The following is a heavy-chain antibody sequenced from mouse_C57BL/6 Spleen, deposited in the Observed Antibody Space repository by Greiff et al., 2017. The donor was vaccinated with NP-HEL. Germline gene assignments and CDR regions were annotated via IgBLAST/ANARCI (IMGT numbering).Heavy chain of an antibody. Sequence: VQLQQSGAELVRPGTSVKVSCKASGYAFTNYLIEWVKQRPGQGLEWIGVINPGSGGTNYNEKFKGKATLTADKSSSTAYMQLSSLTSEDSAVYFCARSPIYYYGSSYGYFDVWGTGTTVTVSS. CDR1: GYAFTNYL. J-gene: IGHJ1*03. D-gene: IGHD1-1*01. V-gene: IGHV1-54*01. CDR2: INPGSGGT. CDR3: ARSPIYYYGSSYGYFDV.